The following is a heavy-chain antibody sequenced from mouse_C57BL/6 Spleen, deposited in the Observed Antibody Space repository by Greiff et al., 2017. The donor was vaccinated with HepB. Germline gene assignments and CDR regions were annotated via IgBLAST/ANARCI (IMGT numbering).Heavy chain of an antibody. V-gene: IGHV5-9*01. CDR2: ISGGGGNT. Sequence: DVMLVESGGGLVKPGGSLKLSCAASGFTFSSYTMSWVRQTPEKRLEWVATISGGGGNTYYPDSVKGRFTISRDNAKNTLYLQMSSLRSEDTALYYCARLGYYGNVYYAMDYWGQGTSVTVSS. CDR1: GFTFSSYT. D-gene: IGHD2-1*01. J-gene: IGHJ4*01. CDR3: ARLGYYGNVYYAMDY.